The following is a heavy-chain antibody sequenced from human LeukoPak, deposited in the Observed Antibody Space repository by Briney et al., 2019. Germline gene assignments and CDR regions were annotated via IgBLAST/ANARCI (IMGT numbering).Heavy chain of an antibody. Sequence: GSSVKVSCKASGGTFSSYAISWVRQAPGQGLEWMGGIIPIFGTANYAQKFQGRVTITADESTSTAYMELSSLRSEDTAVYYCARDGGHYYDSSGYYFYYWGQGTLVTVSS. D-gene: IGHD3-22*01. V-gene: IGHV1-69*01. CDR2: IIPIFGTA. J-gene: IGHJ4*02. CDR1: GGTFSSYA. CDR3: ARDGGHYYDSSGYYFYY.